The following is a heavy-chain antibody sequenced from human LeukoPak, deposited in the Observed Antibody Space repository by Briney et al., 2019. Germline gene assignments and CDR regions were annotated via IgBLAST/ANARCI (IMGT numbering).Heavy chain of an antibody. V-gene: IGHV3-64D*09. Sequence: PGGSLRLSCSASGFTFSSYPMHWVRQAPGKGLEYVSAISTKGGYTYYADSVKGRFTISRDNSKNTLYLQMSSLRAEDTAVYYCVKAHGDSSSDHFDYWGQGTQVTVSS. CDR2: ISTKGGYT. CDR3: VKAHGDSSSDHFDY. D-gene: IGHD6-6*01. J-gene: IGHJ4*02. CDR1: GFTFSSYP.